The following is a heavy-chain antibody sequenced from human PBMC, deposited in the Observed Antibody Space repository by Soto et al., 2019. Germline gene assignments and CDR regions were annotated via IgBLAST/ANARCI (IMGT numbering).Heavy chain of an antibody. CDR2: ISGSAINT. CDR3: AKGQGYYYDASGYTFDY. D-gene: IGHD3-22*01. V-gene: IGHV3-23*01. J-gene: IGHJ4*02. CDR1: GFTFSNYA. Sequence: PGGSLRLSCAASGFTFSNYAMSWFRQAPGKGLEWVSAISGSAINTYYADSVRGRFTISRGNSKNTLYLQMNHLRAEDTAVYSCAKGQGYYYDASGYTFDYWGQGTLVTVSS.